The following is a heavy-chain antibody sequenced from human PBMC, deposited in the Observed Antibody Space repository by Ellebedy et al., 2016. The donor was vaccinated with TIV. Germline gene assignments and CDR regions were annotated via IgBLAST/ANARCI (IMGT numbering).Heavy chain of an antibody. CDR1: GVSITSRSYY. V-gene: IGHV4-61*01. CDR3: VRSEGYAMDV. CDR2: IYYSGST. J-gene: IGHJ6*02. Sequence: SETLSLXCTVSGVSITSRSYYWSWIRQPPGKGLEWIGYIYYSGSTNYNPSLKSRVTISVDTSKNQFSLKLSSVTAADSAVHYCVRSEGYAMDVWGQGTTVTVSS.